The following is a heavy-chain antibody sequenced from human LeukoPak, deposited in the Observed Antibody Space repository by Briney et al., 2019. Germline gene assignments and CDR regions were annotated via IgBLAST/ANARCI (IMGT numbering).Heavy chain of an antibody. D-gene: IGHD2-2*01. V-gene: IGHV3-15*01. Sequence: SGGSLRLSCAASDFTVSSNYMSWVRQAPGKGLEWVGHIKSKTDGGTTDYAAPVKGRFTISRDDSKNTLYLQMNSLKTEDTAMYYCTTVGYCDGTSCSGFDYWGQGTLVTVSP. CDR3: TTVGYCDGTSCSGFDY. CDR1: DFTVSSNY. J-gene: IGHJ4*02. CDR2: IKSKTDGGTT.